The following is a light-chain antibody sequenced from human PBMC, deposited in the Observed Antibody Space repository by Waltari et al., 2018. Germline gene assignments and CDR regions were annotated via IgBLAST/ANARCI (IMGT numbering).Light chain of an antibody. Sequence: EIVLTQPPATLSLSPGESATLSCRASQSVSSYLAWYQQKPGQAPRLLIYDASNRATGIPARFSGSGSGTDFTLTISSLEPEDFAVYYCQQRSNWPLTFGPGTKVDIK. CDR3: QQRSNWPLT. J-gene: IGKJ3*01. CDR2: DAS. CDR1: QSVSSY. V-gene: IGKV3-11*01.